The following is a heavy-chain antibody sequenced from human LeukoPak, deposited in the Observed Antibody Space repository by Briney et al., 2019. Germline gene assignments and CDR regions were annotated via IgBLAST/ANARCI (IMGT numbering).Heavy chain of an antibody. CDR2: VNTDGDST. D-gene: IGHD3-10*01. V-gene: IGHV3-74*01. Sequence: GGSLRLSCAASGFDFSDYWMHWVRQAPAKGPVWVSRVNTDGDSTIYADFVEGRFTIFRDNAKNTLYLRMRTLRAEDTAVYYCARTRGNAFDIWGLGTLVTVSS. CDR3: ARTRGNAFDI. CDR1: GFDFSDYW. J-gene: IGHJ3*02.